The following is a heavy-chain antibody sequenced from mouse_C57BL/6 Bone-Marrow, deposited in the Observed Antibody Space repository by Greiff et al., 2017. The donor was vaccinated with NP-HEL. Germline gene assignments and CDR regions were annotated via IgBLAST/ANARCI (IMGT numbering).Heavy chain of an antibody. J-gene: IGHJ3*01. CDR1: GYTFTSYW. V-gene: IGHV1-64*01. CDR2: IHPNSGST. Sequence: VQLQQPGAELVKPGASVKLSCKASGYTFTSYWMHWVKQRPGQGLEWIGMIHPNSGSTNYNEKFKSKATLTVDKSSSTAYMQLSSLTSEDSAVYYCAREGGNFLWFAYWGQGTLVTVSA. D-gene: IGHD2-1*01. CDR3: AREGGNFLWFAY.